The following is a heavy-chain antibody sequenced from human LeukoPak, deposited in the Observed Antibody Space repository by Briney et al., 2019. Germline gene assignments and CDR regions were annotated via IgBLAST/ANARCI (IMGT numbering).Heavy chain of an antibody. V-gene: IGHV4-59*11. J-gene: IGHJ4*02. CDR1: GASISTHC. CDR2: IYYSGST. Sequence: SETLSLTCTVSGASISTHCWSWIRQPPGKGLEWIGYIYYSGSTNCNPSLKSRVTISVDTSNNQFSLKLSSVTAADTAVYYCAREGVGIGYFVHWGQGTPVSVSS. CDR3: AREGVGIGYFVH. D-gene: IGHD1-26*01.